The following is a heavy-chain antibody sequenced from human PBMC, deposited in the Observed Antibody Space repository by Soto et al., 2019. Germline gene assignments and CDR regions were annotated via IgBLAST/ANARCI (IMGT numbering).Heavy chain of an antibody. CDR2: IWYDGSNK. V-gene: IGHV3-33*01. CDR3: ARALYSSSPFDF. D-gene: IGHD6-6*01. Sequence: GGSLRLSCAASGFTFSIYGIHWVRQAPGKGLEWVAVIWYDGSNKYYADSVKGRFTISRDNSKSTVYLQVTSLRAEDTAFYYCARALYSSSPFDFWGQGTLVTVSS. J-gene: IGHJ4*02. CDR1: GFTFSIYG.